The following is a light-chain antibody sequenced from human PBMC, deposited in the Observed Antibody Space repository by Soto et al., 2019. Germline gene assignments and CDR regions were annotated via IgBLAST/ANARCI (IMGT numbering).Light chain of an antibody. V-gene: IGKV1-39*01. CDR3: QQSYTTPRT. J-gene: IGKJ2*01. CDR2: GAS. CDR1: LRISSD. Sequence: DIQMTQSPSSLSASVGDRVTITCRASLRISSDLNWFQQKPGKAPKVVIFGASSLQSGVPSRFSGSGSGTEFTLTISSLQREDSATYYCQQSYTTPRTFGQGTKLEIK.